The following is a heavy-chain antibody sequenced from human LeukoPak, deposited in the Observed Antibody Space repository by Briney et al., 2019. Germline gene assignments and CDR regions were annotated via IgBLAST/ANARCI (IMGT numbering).Heavy chain of an antibody. CDR1: GDSISSGDYS. CDR3: ARELWFVNAPGSWFDP. V-gene: IGHV4-30-2*01. J-gene: IGHJ5*02. CDR2: ICHSGSS. Sequence: SETLSLTCAVSGDSISSGDYSRSWIRQPSGKGLEWIGYICHSGSSYYNPSLKRRVSISVDKSKNQFSLRLTSVTAADTAVYYCARELWFVNAPGSWFDPWGQGTLVTVSS. D-gene: IGHD3-10*01.